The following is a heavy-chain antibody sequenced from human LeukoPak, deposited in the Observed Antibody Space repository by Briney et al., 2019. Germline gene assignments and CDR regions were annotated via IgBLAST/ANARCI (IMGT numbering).Heavy chain of an antibody. V-gene: IGHV4-39*01. D-gene: IGHD6-19*01. CDR3: ARRSRDRSSGWPSAFDI. CDR1: GGSISSSSYY. CDR2: IYYSGST. J-gene: IGHJ3*02. Sequence: PSETLSLTCTVSGGSISSSSYYWGWIRQPPGKGLESIGSIYYSGSTYYNPSLKSRVTISVDTSKNQFSLKLSSVTAADTAVYYCARRSRDRSSGWPSAFDIWGQGTMVTVSS.